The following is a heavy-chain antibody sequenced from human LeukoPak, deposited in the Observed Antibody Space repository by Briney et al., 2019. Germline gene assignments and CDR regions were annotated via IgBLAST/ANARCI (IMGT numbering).Heavy chain of an antibody. V-gene: IGHV4-39*01. CDR2: IYYSGTT. J-gene: IGHJ6*03. D-gene: IGHD3-3*01. CDR3: ARQISDYYYYYIDV. Sequence: PSETLSLTCTVSGGSISSSHYYWGWIRQPPGKGLEWIGTIYYSGTTYYNPSLESRVTMSEDTSKNQFSLTLRSVTATDTAVYYCARQISDYYYYYIDVWGKGTTVTVPS. CDR1: GGSISSSHYY.